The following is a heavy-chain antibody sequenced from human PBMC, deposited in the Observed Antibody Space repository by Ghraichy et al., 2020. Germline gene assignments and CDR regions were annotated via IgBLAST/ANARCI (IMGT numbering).Heavy chain of an antibody. Sequence: SETLSLTCVVYGGSFSGYHWTWIRQPPGKGLECIGEIDHSGSTNHNPSLRSRVTMSIDTSRNQFSLKLSYVTAADTAVYYCARATIRDGMDVWGQGTTVTVSS. D-gene: IGHD5-12*01. V-gene: IGHV4-34*01. CDR3: ARATIRDGMDV. CDR1: GGSFSGYH. J-gene: IGHJ6*02. CDR2: IDHSGST.